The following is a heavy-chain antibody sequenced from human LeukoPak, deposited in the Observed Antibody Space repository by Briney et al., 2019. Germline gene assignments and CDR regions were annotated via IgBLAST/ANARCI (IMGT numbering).Heavy chain of an antibody. CDR3: ARFPIAVAGLDPYYFDY. CDR1: GFTFSDYY. V-gene: IGHV3-11*01. D-gene: IGHD6-19*01. J-gene: IGHJ4*02. Sequence: GGSLRLSCATSGFTFSDYYMSWIRQAPGKGLEWVSYISSSGSTIYYADSVKGRFTISRDNAKNSLYLKMNSLRAEDTAVYYCARFPIAVAGLDPYYFDYWGQGTLVTVSS. CDR2: ISSSGSTI.